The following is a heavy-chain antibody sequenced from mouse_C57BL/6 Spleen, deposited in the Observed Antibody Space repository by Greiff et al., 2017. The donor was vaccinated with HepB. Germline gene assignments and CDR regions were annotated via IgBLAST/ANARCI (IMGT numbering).Heavy chain of an antibody. V-gene: IGHV1-72*01. J-gene: IGHJ1*03. CDR2: IDPNSGGT. Sequence: QVQLQQSGAELVKPGASVKLSCKASGYTFTSYWMHWVKQRPGRGLEWIGRIDPNSGGTKYNEKFKSKATLTVDKPSSTAYMQLSSLTSEDSAVYYCARSYYGSSYVGWYFDVWGTGTTVTVSS. CDR1: GYTFTSYW. CDR3: ARSYYGSSYVGWYFDV. D-gene: IGHD1-1*01.